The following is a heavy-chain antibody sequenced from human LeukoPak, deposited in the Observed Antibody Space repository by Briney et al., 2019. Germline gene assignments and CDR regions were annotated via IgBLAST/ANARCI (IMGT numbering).Heavy chain of an antibody. CDR3: ARDEAWLLS. CDR2: MNPNSGNT. D-gene: IGHD5-12*01. J-gene: IGHJ5*02. Sequence: ASVKVSCKASGYTFTSYGISWVRKAPGLGLEWMGWMNPNSGNTGYAQKFQGRVTITRNTSISTAYMELSSLRSEDTAVYYCARDEAWLLSWGQGTLVTVSS. CDR1: GYTFTSYG. V-gene: IGHV1-8*03.